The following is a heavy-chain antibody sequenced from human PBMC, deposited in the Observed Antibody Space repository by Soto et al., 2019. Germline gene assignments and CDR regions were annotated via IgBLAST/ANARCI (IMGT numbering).Heavy chain of an antibody. Sequence: PSETLSLTCAVSDYSVSSSNWWGWIRQPPGKGLEWIGYISYSGTTYYNPSLKSRVTMSVDTSKNQFSLKLTSVTAVDTAVYYCARTTLRGGNFDYWGQGTLVTVSS. CDR2: ISYSGTT. J-gene: IGHJ4*02. CDR3: ARTTLRGGNFDY. CDR1: DYSVSSSNW. V-gene: IGHV4-28*01. D-gene: IGHD3-16*01.